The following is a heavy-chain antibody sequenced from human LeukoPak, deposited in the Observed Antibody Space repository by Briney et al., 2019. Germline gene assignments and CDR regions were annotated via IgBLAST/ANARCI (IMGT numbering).Heavy chain of an antibody. J-gene: IGHJ4*02. V-gene: IGHV1-2*02. CDR1: RYTFTGYY. CDR3: AGVLRDYGDYGDF. Sequence: GASVKVSCKASRYTFTGYYMHWVRQAPRRGLEWMGWINPSSGGTNYAQRFQGRVTMTRDTSISTAYMELSRLRSDDTSVYYCAGVLRDYGDYGDFWGQGTLVTVSS. D-gene: IGHD4-17*01. CDR2: INPSSGGT.